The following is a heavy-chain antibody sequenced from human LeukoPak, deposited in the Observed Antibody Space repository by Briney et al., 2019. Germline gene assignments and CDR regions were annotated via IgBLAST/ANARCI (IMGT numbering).Heavy chain of an antibody. Sequence: SETLSLTCAVYGGSFSGYYWSWIRQPPGKGLEWIGEINHSGSTNYNPSLKSRVTISVDTSKNQFSLKLSSVTAADTAVYYCARDQTFYGMDVWGKGTTVTVSS. CDR2: INHSGST. J-gene: IGHJ6*04. V-gene: IGHV4-34*01. CDR1: GGSFSGYY. CDR3: ARDQTFYGMDV.